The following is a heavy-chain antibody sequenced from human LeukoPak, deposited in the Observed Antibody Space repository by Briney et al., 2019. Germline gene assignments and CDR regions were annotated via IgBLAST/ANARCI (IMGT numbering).Heavy chain of an antibody. CDR3: ASYKTYYDSSGNPFDY. CDR1: GSSINSVYS. J-gene: IGHJ4*02. D-gene: IGHD3-22*01. CDR2: IYHNGNT. V-gene: IGHV4-38-2*02. Sequence: SETLSLTCTVFGSSINSVYSWGWIRQPPRKGLEWIGSIYHNGNTYYNSSLKSRVTISVHTSENQFSLKLSSVTAADTAVYYCASYKTYYDSSGNPFDYWGQGTLVTVSS.